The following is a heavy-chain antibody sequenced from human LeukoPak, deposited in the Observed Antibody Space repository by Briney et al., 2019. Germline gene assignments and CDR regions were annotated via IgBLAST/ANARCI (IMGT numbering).Heavy chain of an antibody. V-gene: IGHV1-18*01. CDR2: ISTYNGNT. Sequence: ASVKVSCKASGYTFTSYGISWVRQAPGQGLEWMGWISTYNGNTNYAQKFQGRVTMTTDTSTSTAYMELRSLRSDDTAVYYCARDPDCSGGRCYSRGNGMDVWGQGTTVTVSS. CDR3: ARDPDCSGGRCYSRGNGMDV. J-gene: IGHJ6*02. D-gene: IGHD2-15*01. CDR1: GYTFTSYG.